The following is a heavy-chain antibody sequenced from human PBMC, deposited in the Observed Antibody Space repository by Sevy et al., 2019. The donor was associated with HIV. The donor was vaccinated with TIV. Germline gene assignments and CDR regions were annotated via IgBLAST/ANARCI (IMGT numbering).Heavy chain of an antibody. D-gene: IGHD5-12*01. CDR1: GFTLNKAW. CDR3: SMEDGYNYFDY. Sequence: GGSLRLSCATSGFTLNKAWMNWVRQAPGKGLEWVGRIKSETDGGTTDYAEPVKGRFSISRDDSKNTLYLQMNSLKIEDTAVYYCSMEDGYNYFDYWGQGALVTVSS. J-gene: IGHJ4*02. CDR2: IKSETDGGTT. V-gene: IGHV3-15*07.